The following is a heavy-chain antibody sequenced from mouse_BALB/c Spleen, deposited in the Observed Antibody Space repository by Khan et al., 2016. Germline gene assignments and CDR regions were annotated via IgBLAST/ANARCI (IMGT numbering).Heavy chain of an antibody. V-gene: IGHV9-3*02. Sequence: LVESGPELKKPGETVKISCKASGYTFTNYGVHWVKQALGKGLKWMGWINTNTGAPTYAEEFKGRFAFSLETSASNALLQFDHLTNEETATYVSARSYGNYALDYWGQGTSLTVSS. D-gene: IGHD2-10*02. CDR1: GYTFTNYG. CDR2: INTNTGAP. CDR3: ARSYGNYALDY. J-gene: IGHJ4*01.